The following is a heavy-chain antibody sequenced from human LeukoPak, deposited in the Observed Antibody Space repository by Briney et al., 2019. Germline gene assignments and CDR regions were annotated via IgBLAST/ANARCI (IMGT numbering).Heavy chain of an antibody. Sequence: GGSLRLSCAASGFTFSSYGMHWVRQAPGKGLEWVAVISYDGSNKDYADSVKGRFTISRDNSKNTLYLQINSLRAEDTAVYYCAKDPRRGYSYGHAKRTYMDVWGKGTTVTVSS. V-gene: IGHV3-30*18. D-gene: IGHD5-18*01. CDR3: AKDPRRGYSYGHAKRTYMDV. J-gene: IGHJ6*03. CDR2: ISYDGSNK. CDR1: GFTFSSYG.